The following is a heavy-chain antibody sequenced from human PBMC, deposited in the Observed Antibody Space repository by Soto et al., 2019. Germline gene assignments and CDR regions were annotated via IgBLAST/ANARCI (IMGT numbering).Heavy chain of an antibody. CDR3: ATTTMDSSSWYGYYYYGMDV. CDR1: GYSFTSYW. Sequence: GESLKISCKGSGYSFTSYWISWVRQMPGKGLEWMGRIDPSDSYTNYSPSFQGHVTISADKSISTAYLQWSSLKASDTAMYYCATTTMDSSSWYGYYYYGMDVWRQGPTVTVS. J-gene: IGHJ6*02. CDR2: IDPSDSYT. D-gene: IGHD6-13*01. V-gene: IGHV5-10-1*01.